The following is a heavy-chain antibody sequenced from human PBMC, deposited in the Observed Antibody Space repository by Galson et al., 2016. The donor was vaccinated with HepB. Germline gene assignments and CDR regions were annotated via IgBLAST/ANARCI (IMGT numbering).Heavy chain of an antibody. CDR2: ISYDESS. J-gene: IGHJ6*04. Sequence: SLRLSCAASGFSFSNYVIHWVRQAPGKGLEWAALISYDESSDYADSVEGRFTISRDNSKNTVYLQMNTLRAEDTGVYFCARGRKTGVPVYGTGYYGMDVWGKGTTVTASS. CDR3: ARGRKTGVPVYGTGYYGMDV. CDR1: GFSFSNYV. V-gene: IGHV3-30-3*01. D-gene: IGHD6-19*01.